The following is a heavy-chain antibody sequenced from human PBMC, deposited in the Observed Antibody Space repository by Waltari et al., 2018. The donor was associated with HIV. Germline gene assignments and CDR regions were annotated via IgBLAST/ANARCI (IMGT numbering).Heavy chain of an antibody. CDR2: IMSSSGHI. V-gene: IGHV3-21*01. CDR3: ARWGSMGSGTYFPDL. CDR1: GFTFRSYS. D-gene: IGHD3-10*01. Sequence: EVQLVESGGGLVKPGGSLRLSCVASGFTFRSYSVSWVRQTPGKGLGWVSSIMSSSGHIYYEDSVKGRFTTSKDNAEKSLYLQMNSLRAEDTAVYYCARWGSMGSGTYFPDLWGRGTLVTVSS. J-gene: IGHJ2*01.